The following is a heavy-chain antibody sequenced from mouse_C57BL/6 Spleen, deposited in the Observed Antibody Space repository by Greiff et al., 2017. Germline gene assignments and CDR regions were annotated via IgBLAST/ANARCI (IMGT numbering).Heavy chain of an antibody. CDR2: INPGSGGT. Sequence: VQLQESGAELVRPGTSVKVSCKASGYAFTNYLIEWVKQRPGQGLEWIGVINPGSGGTNYNEKFKGKATLTADKSSSTAYMQLSSLTSEDSAVYFCAREGDGGYFDVWGTGTTVTVSS. CDR3: AREGDGGYFDV. V-gene: IGHV1-54*01. CDR1: GYAFTNYL. J-gene: IGHJ1*03. D-gene: IGHD3-3*01.